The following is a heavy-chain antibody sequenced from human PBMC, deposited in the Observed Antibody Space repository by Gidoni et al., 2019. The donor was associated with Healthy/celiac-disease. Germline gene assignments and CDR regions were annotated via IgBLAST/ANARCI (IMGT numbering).Heavy chain of an antibody. D-gene: IGHD6-19*01. Sequence: EVQLVESGGGLVQPGGSLKLSCAASGFTFSGSAMHWVRQASGQGLEWVGRIRSKANSYATAYAASVKGRFTISRDDSKNTAYLQMNSLKTEDTAVYYCTRHDSEGDRYSSGWYDYFDYWGQGTLVTVSS. CDR2: IRSKANSYAT. CDR1: GFTFSGSA. CDR3: TRHDSEGDRYSSGWYDYFDY. V-gene: IGHV3-73*02. J-gene: IGHJ4*02.